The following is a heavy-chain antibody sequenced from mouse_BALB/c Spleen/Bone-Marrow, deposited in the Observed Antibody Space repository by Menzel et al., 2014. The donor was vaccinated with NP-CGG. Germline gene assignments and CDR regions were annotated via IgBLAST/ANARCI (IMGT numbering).Heavy chain of an antibody. J-gene: IGHJ2*01. V-gene: IGHV1S81*02. CDR2: INPSNGGT. CDR3: TRYGNYYFDY. D-gene: IGHD2-1*01. CDR1: GYTFTSYY. Sequence: VQLQQSGAELVKPGASVKLSCKASGYTFTSYYMYWVKQRPGQGLEWIGEINPSNGGTNFNEKFKSKATLTVDKSSSTAYIQLSSLTSEASAVYYCTRYGNYYFDYWGQGTTLTVSS.